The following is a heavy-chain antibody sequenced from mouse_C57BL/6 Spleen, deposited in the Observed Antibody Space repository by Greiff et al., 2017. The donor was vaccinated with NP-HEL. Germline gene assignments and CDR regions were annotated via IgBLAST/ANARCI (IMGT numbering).Heavy chain of an antibody. J-gene: IGHJ3*01. V-gene: IGHV2-6*01. D-gene: IGHD4-1*01. CDR1: GFSLTSYG. CDR3: ASGWEGAWLAY. Sequence: VQLVESGPGLVAPSQSLSITCTVSGFSLTSYGVDWVRQSPGKGLEWLGVIWGVGSTNYNSALKSRLSISKDNSKSQVFLKMNSLQTDDTAMYYCASGWEGAWLAYWGQGTLVTVSA. CDR2: IWGVGST.